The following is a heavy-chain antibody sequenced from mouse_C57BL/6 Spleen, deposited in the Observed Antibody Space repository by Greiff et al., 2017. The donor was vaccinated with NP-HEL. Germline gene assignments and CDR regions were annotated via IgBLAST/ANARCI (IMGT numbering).Heavy chain of an antibody. J-gene: IGHJ2*01. Sequence: QVQLQQPGAELVKPGASVKMSCKASGYTFTSYWITWVKQRPGQGLEWIGDIYPGSGSTNYNEKFKSKATLTVDTSSSTAYMQLSSLTSEDSAVYYCAREGLGGYDVGEDFDYWGQGTTLTVSS. D-gene: IGHD2-2*01. V-gene: IGHV1-55*01. CDR3: AREGLGGYDVGEDFDY. CDR1: GYTFTSYW. CDR2: IYPGSGST.